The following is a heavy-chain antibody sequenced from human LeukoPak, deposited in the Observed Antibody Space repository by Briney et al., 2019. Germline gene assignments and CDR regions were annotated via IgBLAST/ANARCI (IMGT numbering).Heavy chain of an antibody. CDR2: TSYDGRSE. Sequence: GGSLRLSCVASGFTFITPSMHWVRQAPGKGLEWVAVTSYDGRSENYAEPVKGRFSISRDNSNNTVYLQMSSLRPQDTAVYYCAKHYDYWSGYIRGFDSWGQGTLVTVSS. V-gene: IGHV3-30*18. D-gene: IGHD3-3*01. J-gene: IGHJ5*01. CDR3: AKHYDYWSGYIRGFDS. CDR1: GFTFITPS.